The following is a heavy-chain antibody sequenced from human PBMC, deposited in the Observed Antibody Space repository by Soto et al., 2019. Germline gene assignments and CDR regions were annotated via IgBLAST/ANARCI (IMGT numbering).Heavy chain of an antibody. CDR1: GYAFTDHY. J-gene: IGHJ4*02. Sequence: QVQLVQSGAEVKKPGASVKVSCKASGYAFTDHYIHWVRQAPGQGLEWMGLISPDGGSTRYSQKFQARITMTRDTSTSTAYMELSSLRSEDTAVYYCARAPRGGVIIVITSAQIDYWGEGTLVTVSS. CDR3: ARAPRGGVIIVITSAQIDY. CDR2: ISPDGGST. D-gene: IGHD3-3*01. V-gene: IGHV1-46*01.